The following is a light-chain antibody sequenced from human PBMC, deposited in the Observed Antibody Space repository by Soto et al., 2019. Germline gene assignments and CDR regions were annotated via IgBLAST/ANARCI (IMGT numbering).Light chain of an antibody. CDR2: KAS. CDR3: QPYNSYSRT. CDR1: ESISNF. V-gene: IGKV1-5*03. Sequence: DIQMTQSPSTLSASVGDRVTITCRASESISNFLAWYQQKPGKAPNLLIYKASSLESGVPSRFSGSGSGTEFTLTISSLQPDDFATYYCQPYNSYSRTFGQGNKVEIK. J-gene: IGKJ1*01.